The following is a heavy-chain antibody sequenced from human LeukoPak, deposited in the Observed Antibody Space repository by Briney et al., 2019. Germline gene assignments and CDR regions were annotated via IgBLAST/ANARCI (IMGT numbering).Heavy chain of an antibody. D-gene: IGHD3-22*01. CDR1: GNTFTTSL. Sequence: PGESLKISCRDSGNTFTTSLIVWVRQMPGKGLEWMGVIYPGDSATTYSPSFQGQVTFSVDKSSRTAYLQWSSLRASDTAIYYCPRPKYSSSLASDYWGQGTPVTVSS. CDR3: PRPKYSSSLASDY. V-gene: IGHV5-51*01. J-gene: IGHJ4*02. CDR2: IYPGDSAT.